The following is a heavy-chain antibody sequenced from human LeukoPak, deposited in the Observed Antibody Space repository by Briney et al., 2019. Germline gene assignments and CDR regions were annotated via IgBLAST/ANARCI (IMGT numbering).Heavy chain of an antibody. CDR1: GFTFSLYT. Sequence: GGSLRLSCAASGFTFSLYTMHWVRQAPGKGLEWVAVISYDGSDKYYADSVKGRFTISRDNSKNTLFLQMNSLRAEDTAVYFCARDVGGGDTFDYWGQGTLVTVSS. V-gene: IGHV3-30*04. D-gene: IGHD2-21*02. CDR2: ISYDGSDK. CDR3: ARDVGGGDTFDY. J-gene: IGHJ4*02.